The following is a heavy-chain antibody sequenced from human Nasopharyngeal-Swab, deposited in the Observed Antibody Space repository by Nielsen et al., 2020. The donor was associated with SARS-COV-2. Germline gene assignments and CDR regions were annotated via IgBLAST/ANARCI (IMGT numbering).Heavy chain of an antibody. CDR2: ISYDGSNK. V-gene: IGHV3-30-3*01. D-gene: IGHD4-17*01. J-gene: IGHJ4*02. CDR3: ARGTYGDYQYYFDY. Sequence: GESLKISCAASGFTFSSYAMHWVRQAPGKGPEWVAVISYDGSNKYYADSVKGRFTISRDNSKNTLYLQMNSLRAEDTAVYYCARGTYGDYQYYFDYWGQGTLVTVSS. CDR1: GFTFSSYA.